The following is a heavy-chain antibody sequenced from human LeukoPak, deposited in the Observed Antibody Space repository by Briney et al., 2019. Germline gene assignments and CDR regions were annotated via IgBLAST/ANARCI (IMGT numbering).Heavy chain of an antibody. J-gene: IGHJ4*02. D-gene: IGHD2-2*01. CDR3: AKVRSTSCYAALDY. CDR2: ISNSGGNT. Sequence: GGSLRLSCEASGFTFTIYWMTWVRQAPGKGLEWVSGISNSGGNTYYADSVKGRFTISRDNSKNTLYLQMNSLRAEDTAVYYCAKVRSTSCYAALDYWGQGTLVIVSS. CDR1: GFTFTIYW. V-gene: IGHV3-23*01.